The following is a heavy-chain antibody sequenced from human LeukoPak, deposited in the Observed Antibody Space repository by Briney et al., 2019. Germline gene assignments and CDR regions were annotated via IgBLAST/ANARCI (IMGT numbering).Heavy chain of an antibody. CDR1: GYTFTNYG. J-gene: IGHJ4*02. CDR3: ARDLDQYSGRFGGFGHDF. CDR2: ISAYDGNT. D-gene: IGHD1-26*01. Sequence: ASVKVCCKASGYTFTNYGINWVRQAPGQGLEWMGWISAYDGNTNYAQKLQGRVTMTTDTSTSTAYMELRSLRSDDTAVYYCARDLDQYSGRFGGFGHDFWGQGTLVTVSS. V-gene: IGHV1-18*01.